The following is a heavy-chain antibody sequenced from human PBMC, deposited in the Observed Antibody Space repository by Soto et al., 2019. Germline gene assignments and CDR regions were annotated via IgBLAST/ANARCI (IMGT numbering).Heavy chain of an antibody. Sequence: GGSLRLSCAASGFTFSSYAMSWVRQAPGKGLEWVSAISGSGGSTYYADSVKGRFTISRDNSKNTLYLQMNSLRAEDTAVYYCATQSRVNRGWYFEYFQHWGQGTLVTVSS. D-gene: IGHD6-19*01. CDR2: ISGSGGST. V-gene: IGHV3-23*01. J-gene: IGHJ1*01. CDR1: GFTFSSYA. CDR3: ATQSRVNRGWYFEYFQH.